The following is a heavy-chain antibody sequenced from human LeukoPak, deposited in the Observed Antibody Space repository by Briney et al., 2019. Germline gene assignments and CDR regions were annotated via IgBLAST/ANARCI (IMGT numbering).Heavy chain of an antibody. CDR2: VYYTGST. Sequence: SETMSLTCSVSGDSISGNYWSWMRQPPGKGLEWIAYVYYTGSTNYNPSLKSRVTMSVDTSKNQFSLILTSVTAADTAVYYCAKLLAGCPGGRWPAHFDYWGQGTLVTVSS. J-gene: IGHJ4*02. D-gene: IGHD2-8*02. CDR3: AKLLAGCPGGRWPAHFDY. V-gene: IGHV4-59*01. CDR1: GDSISGNY.